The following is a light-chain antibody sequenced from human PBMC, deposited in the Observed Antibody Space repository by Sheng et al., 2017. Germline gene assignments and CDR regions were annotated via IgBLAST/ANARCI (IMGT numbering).Light chain of an antibody. V-gene: IGKV4-1*01. CDR1: QSVLYSSNNKNY. Sequence: DIVMTQSPDSLAVSLGERATINCKSSQSVLYSSNNKNYVAWYQQKPGQPPKVLIYWASTRESGVPDRFSGSGSGTDFTLTISSLQAEDVAVYYCQQYYGTPLTFGGGTKVEIK. CDR3: QQYYGTPLT. J-gene: IGKJ4*01. CDR2: WAS.